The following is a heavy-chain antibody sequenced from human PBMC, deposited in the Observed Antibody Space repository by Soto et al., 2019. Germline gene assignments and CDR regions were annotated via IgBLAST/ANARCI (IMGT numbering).Heavy chain of an antibody. J-gene: IGHJ4*02. V-gene: IGHV4-34*01. CDR1: GGSFSGYY. CDR2: INHSGST. D-gene: IGHD5-12*01. CDR3: ARAEYSGCDVYFDY. Sequence: PSETLSLTCAVYGGSFSGYYWSWIRQPPGKGLEWIGEINHSGSTNYNPSLKSRVTISVDTSKNQFSLKLSSVTAADTAVYYCARAEYSGCDVYFDYWGQGTLITVSS.